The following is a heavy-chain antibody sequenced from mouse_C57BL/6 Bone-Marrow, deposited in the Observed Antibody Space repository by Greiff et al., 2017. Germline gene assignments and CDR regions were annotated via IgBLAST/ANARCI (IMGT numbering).Heavy chain of an antibody. CDR2: INYDGSST. CDR1: GFTFSDYY. Sequence: EVKVEESEGGLVQPGSSMKLSCTASGFTFSDYYMAWVRQVPEKGLEWVANINYDGSSTYYLDSLKSRFIISRDNAKNILYLQMSSLKSEDTATYYCARAHYGPFDYWGQGTTLTVSS. CDR3: ARAHYGPFDY. D-gene: IGHD1-1*02. V-gene: IGHV5-16*01. J-gene: IGHJ2*01.